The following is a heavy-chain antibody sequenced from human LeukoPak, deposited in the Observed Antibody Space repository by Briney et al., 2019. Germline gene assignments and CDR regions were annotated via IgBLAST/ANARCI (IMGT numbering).Heavy chain of an antibody. J-gene: IGHJ6*02. CDR3: ARGHSSSRGRGMDV. Sequence: GGSLRLSCAASGFTFSSYWMSWVRKAPGKGLEWVAVIWYDGSNKYYADSVKGRFTISRDNSKNTLYLQMNSLRAEDTAVYYCARGHSSSRGRGMDVWGQGTTVTVSS. D-gene: IGHD6-6*01. CDR1: GFTFSSYW. V-gene: IGHV3-33*08. CDR2: IWYDGSNK.